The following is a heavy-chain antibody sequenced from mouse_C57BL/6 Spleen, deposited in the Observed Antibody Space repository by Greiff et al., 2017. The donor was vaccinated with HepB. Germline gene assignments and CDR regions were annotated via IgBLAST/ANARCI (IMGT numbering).Heavy chain of an antibody. CDR2: IDPENGDT. D-gene: IGHD1-1*01. V-gene: IGHV14-4*01. Sequence: EVQLQQSGAELVRPGASVKLSCTASGFNIKDDYMHWVKQRPEQGLEWIGWIDPENGDTEYASKFQGKATITADTSSNTAYLQLSSLTSEDTAVYYCTTQLRGFAYWGQGTLVTVSA. CDR3: TTQLRGFAY. J-gene: IGHJ3*01. CDR1: GFNIKDDY.